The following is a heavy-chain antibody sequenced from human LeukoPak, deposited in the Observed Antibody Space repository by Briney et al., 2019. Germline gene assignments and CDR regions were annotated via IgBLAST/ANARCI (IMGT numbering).Heavy chain of an antibody. J-gene: IGHJ5*02. CDR1: GGSISSSSYY. CDR3: ARAERSWQQLDP. V-gene: IGHV4-39*07. Sequence: SETLSLTCTVSGGSISSSSYYWGWIRQPPGKGLEWIGSMYYSGSTYYNPSLKSRVTISVDTSKNQFSLKLSSVTAADTAVYYCARAERSWQQLDPWGQGTLVTVSS. CDR2: MYYSGST. D-gene: IGHD6-13*01.